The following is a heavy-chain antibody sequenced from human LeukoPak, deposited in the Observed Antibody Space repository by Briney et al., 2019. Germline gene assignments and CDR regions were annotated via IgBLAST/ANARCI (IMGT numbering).Heavy chain of an antibody. J-gene: IGHJ4*02. CDR1: GGSISSSSYY. D-gene: IGHD3-10*01. V-gene: IGHV4-39*07. Sequence: PSETLSLTCAVSGGSISSSSYYWGWIRQPPGKGLEWIGSIYYSGSTYYNPSLKSRVTISVDTSKNQFSLKLSSVTAADTAVYYCARVYYGSGEFDYWGQGTLVTVSS. CDR3: ARVYYGSGEFDY. CDR2: IYYSGST.